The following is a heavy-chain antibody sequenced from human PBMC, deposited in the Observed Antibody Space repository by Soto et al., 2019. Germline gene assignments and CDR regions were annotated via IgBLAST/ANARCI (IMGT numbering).Heavy chain of an antibody. D-gene: IGHD1-26*01. CDR3: ASWELLDDDHYYGMDV. Sequence: SQSLSLTCAISGDSVSSNSAAWNWIRQSPSRGLEWLGRTYYRSKWYNDYAVSVKSRITINPDTSKNQFSLQLNSVTPEDTAVYSCASWELLDDDHYYGMDVWGQRSTVTASS. V-gene: IGHV6-1*01. J-gene: IGHJ6*01. CDR1: GDSVSSNSAA. CDR2: TYYRSKWYN.